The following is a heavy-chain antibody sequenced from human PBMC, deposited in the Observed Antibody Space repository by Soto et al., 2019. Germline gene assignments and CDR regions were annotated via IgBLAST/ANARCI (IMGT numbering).Heavy chain of an antibody. CDR1: EYRFSSFW. V-gene: IGHV5-51*01. CDR2: IYPGDLDT. Sequence: PGESLKISCKGSEYRFSSFWVAWVRQTPGKGLEWLGIIYPGDLDTRYSSSFQGHVIISADKSSSTVSLQWSSLKASDTAMYYCARSIAVIGPYFSGLDVWGQGTPVTVSS. D-gene: IGHD6-19*01. J-gene: IGHJ6*02. CDR3: ARSIAVIGPYFSGLDV.